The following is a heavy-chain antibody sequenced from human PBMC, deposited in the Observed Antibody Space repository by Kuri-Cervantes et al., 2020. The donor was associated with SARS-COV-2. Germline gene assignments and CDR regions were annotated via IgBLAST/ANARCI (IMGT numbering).Heavy chain of an antibody. D-gene: IGHD1-14*01. CDR2: INHSGST. CDR1: GGSLSGYY. V-gene: IGHV4-34*01. CDR3: ATPNPYLTSFTAFDI. J-gene: IGHJ3*02. Sequence: GSLRLSCAVYGGSLSGYYWTWIRQPPGKGLEWIGEINHSGSTNYNPSLKSRVTISVDTSKNQFSLKLSSVTAADTAVYYCATPNPYLTSFTAFDIWGQGTMVTVSS.